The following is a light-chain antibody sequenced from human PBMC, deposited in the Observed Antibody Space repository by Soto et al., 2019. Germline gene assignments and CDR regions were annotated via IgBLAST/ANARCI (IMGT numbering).Light chain of an antibody. CDR2: EVS. V-gene: IGLV2-14*01. CDR3: SSYTSSSTIWV. CDR1: SSDVGGYNY. J-gene: IGLJ3*02. Sequence: QSVLTQPASVSGSPGQSITISCTGTSSDVGGYNYVSWYQQHPGKAPKLMIYEVSNRPSGVSNRFSGSKSGNTASLTISGLQAGDEADYYCSSYTSSSTIWVFGGGTKLTVL.